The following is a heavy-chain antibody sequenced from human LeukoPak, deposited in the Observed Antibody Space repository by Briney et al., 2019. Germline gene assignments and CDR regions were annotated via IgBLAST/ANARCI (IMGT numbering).Heavy chain of an antibody. CDR1: GYTFTSYG. CDR2: ISAYNGNT. D-gene: IGHD4-17*01. J-gene: IGHJ3*02. CDR3: ARVVWSGDYVVEALDI. Sequence: ASVKVSCKASGYTFTSYGISWVRQAPGQGLEWMGWISAYNGNTNYAQKLQGRVTMTTDTSTSTAYMELRSLRSDDTAAYYCARVVWSGDYVVEALDIWGQGTMVTVSS. V-gene: IGHV1-18*01.